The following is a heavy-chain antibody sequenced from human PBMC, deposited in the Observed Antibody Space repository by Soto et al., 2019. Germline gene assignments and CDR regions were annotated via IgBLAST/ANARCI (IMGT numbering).Heavy chain of an antibody. CDR1: GFPFSDLW. Sequence: EVQLVESGGGLIQPGGSLRLSCTASGFPFSDLWTHWVRQAPGKGLEWVSRISHDGSSTSHADSVRGRFSISRDNAKNTVYLQMNSLRAEDTAVYYCTSLSVAVDYFAFDIWGQGTVVTVS. CDR3: TSLSVAVDYFAFDI. CDR2: ISHDGSST. J-gene: IGHJ3*02. V-gene: IGHV3-74*01. D-gene: IGHD6-19*01.